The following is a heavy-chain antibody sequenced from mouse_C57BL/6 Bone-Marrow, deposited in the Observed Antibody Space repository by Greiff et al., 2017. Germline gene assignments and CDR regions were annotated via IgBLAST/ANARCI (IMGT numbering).Heavy chain of an antibody. CDR3: ASNYRGYSVCMDY. D-gene: IGHD3-2*02. Sequence: QVQLQQPGAELVKPGASVKLSCKASGYTFTSYWMHWVKQRPGQGLEWIGMIHPNSGSTNYNEKFKSKATLTVDKSSSTAYMQLSSLTSEDSAVYYVASNYRGYSVCMDYWGQGTTLTVSS. J-gene: IGHJ2*01. V-gene: IGHV1-64*01. CDR1: GYTFTSYW. CDR2: IHPNSGST.